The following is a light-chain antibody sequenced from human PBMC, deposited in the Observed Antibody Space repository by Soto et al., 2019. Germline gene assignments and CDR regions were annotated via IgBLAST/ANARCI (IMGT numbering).Light chain of an antibody. CDR3: SSYTSSSTPYV. J-gene: IGLJ1*01. Sequence: QSVLTQPASVSGSPGQSGTISCTGTSSDVGGYNYVSWYQQHPGKAPKLMIYEVSNRPSGVSNRFSGSKSGNTSSLTISGLQADDEADYYCSSYTSSSTPYVFGTGTKVTVL. CDR1: SSDVGGYNY. V-gene: IGLV2-14*01. CDR2: EVS.